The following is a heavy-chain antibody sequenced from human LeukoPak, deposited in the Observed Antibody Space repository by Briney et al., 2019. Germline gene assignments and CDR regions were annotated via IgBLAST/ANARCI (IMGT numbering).Heavy chain of an antibody. D-gene: IGHD2-15*01. CDR1: GFTSSSYW. CDR2: INSAGRST. CDR3: ARDAAGLDY. J-gene: IGHJ4*02. Sequence: GGSLRLSCAASGFTSSSYWMHWVRQAPGKGLVWVSRINSAGRSTNYADSVKGRFTISRDNTKNTLYLQMNSLRAEDTAMYYCARDAAGLDYWGQGTLVTVSS. V-gene: IGHV3-74*01.